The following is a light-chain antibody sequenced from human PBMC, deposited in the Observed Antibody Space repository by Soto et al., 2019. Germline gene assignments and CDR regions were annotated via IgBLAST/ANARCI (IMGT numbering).Light chain of an antibody. V-gene: IGKV1-39*01. J-gene: IGKJ1*01. CDR1: QSISSY. CDR2: AES. CDR3: QQSYSTLGT. Sequence: DIQMTQSPSSLPASVGDRVIITCRASQSISSYLNWYQQKPGKAPKLLIYAESSLQSGVPSRFSGSGSGTDFTLTISSLQPEDFATYYCQQSYSTLGTLGQGTKVEIK.